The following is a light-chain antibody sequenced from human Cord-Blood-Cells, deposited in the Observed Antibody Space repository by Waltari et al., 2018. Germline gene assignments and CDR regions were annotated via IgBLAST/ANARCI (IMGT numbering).Light chain of an antibody. V-gene: IGLV2-23*01. J-gene: IGLJ3*02. CDR3: CSYAGSSTLV. CDR1: SSDVGSDNL. Sequence: QSALTQPASVSGSPGQSITISCPGTSSDVGSDNLFSWYQQHPGKAPKLMIYEGSKRPSGVSNRFSGSKSGNTASLTISGLQAEDEADYYCCSYAGSSTLVFGGGTKLTVL. CDR2: EGS.